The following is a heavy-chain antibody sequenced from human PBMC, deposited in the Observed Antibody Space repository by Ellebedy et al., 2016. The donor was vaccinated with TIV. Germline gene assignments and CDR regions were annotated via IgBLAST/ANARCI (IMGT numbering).Heavy chain of an antibody. CDR2: IYYSGST. D-gene: IGHD2-15*01. V-gene: IGHV4-59*01. CDR1: GGSISSYY. CDR3: ARDGRAGYCSGGSCYKNWYFDL. J-gene: IGHJ2*01. Sequence: MPSETLSLTCTVSGGSISSYYWSWIRQPPGKGLEWIGDIYYSGSTNYNPSLKSRVTISVDTSKNQCSLKLSSVTAADTAVYYCARDGRAGYCSGGSCYKNWYFDLWGRGTLVTVSS.